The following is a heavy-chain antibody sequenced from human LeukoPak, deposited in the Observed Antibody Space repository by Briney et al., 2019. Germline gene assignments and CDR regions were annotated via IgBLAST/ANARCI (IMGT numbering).Heavy chain of an antibody. J-gene: IGHJ5*02. CDR2: IYQSGST. D-gene: IGHD6-19*01. CDR1: GYSISSGYD. CDR3: ARLTVAGTWGTDP. Sequence: SETLSLTCAVSGYSISSGYDWGWIRQPPGKGLEWMGSIYQSGSTYYNPALKSRVTISVDTSKTQFSLKLSSVTAAATAVYYCARLTVAGTWGTDPWGQGTLVTVSS. V-gene: IGHV4-38-2*01.